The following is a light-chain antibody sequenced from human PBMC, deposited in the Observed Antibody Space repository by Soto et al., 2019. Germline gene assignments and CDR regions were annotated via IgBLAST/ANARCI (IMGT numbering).Light chain of an antibody. CDR3: QKYNSAPLT. Sequence: DIQMTQSPSSLSASVGDRVTITCRASQSISSYLNWYQQKPGKAPKVLIYAASSLESGVPSRFSGSGSGTEFTLTISSLQPEDIATYYCQKYNSAPLTFGGGTKVDIK. V-gene: IGKV1-39*01. CDR2: AAS. CDR1: QSISSY. J-gene: IGKJ4*01.